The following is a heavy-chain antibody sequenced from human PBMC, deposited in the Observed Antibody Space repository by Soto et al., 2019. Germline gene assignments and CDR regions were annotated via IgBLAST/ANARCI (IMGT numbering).Heavy chain of an antibody. CDR3: ARAQLVFVAATRMIGFDP. J-gene: IGHJ5*02. CDR1: GYTFIDYY. Sequence: QVHLVQSGAEVRKPGASVTVSCKASGYTFIDYYMHWVRQAPGQGLEWLGWVNPNSGDTFYAQNFQGRVTMSRDTSISTYYMAVSRLKSNDKAVDYCARAQLVFVAATRMIGFDPWGQGTLVTVSS. CDR2: VNPNSGDT. V-gene: IGHV1-2*02. D-gene: IGHD1-1*01.